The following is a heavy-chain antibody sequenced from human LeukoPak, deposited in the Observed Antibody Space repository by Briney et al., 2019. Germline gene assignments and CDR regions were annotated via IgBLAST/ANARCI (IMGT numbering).Heavy chain of an antibody. D-gene: IGHD5-12*01. CDR1: GGSISSSSYY. V-gene: IGHV4-39*02. Sequence: SETLSLTCTVSGGSISSSSYYWGWIRQPPGKGLKWIGNIYYSGSTYYNPSLKSRVTMSVDTSKNHFSLKLSSLTAADTAVYYCARRRGYDHFDYWGQGTLVTVSS. CDR2: IYYSGST. J-gene: IGHJ4*02. CDR3: ARRRGYDHFDY.